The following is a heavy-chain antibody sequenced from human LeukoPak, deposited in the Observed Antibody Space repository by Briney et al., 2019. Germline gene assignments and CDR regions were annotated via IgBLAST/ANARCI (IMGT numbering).Heavy chain of an antibody. CDR3: ARDTAMAPEDYYYGMDV. CDR1: GGTFSSYA. V-gene: IGHV1-69*04. CDR2: IIPIFGIA. J-gene: IGHJ6*02. D-gene: IGHD5-18*01. Sequence: SSVKVSWKASGGTFSSYAISWVRQAPGQGLEWMGRIIPIFGIANYAQKFQGRVTITADKSTSTAYMELSSLRSEDTAVYYCARDTAMAPEDYYYGMDVWGQGTTVTVSS.